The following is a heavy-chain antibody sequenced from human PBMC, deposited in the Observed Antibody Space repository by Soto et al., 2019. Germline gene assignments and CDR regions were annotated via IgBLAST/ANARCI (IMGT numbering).Heavy chain of an antibody. CDR2: MQPSSGRT. Sequence: ASVKVSCKASGDSFTSLDINWVRQTTGQGREWMGWMQPSSGRTGYAQKFQGRVTMTRDTSINTAYMELSSLTSDDTAFYYCARGVHAGVEYWGQGTLVTGSS. V-gene: IGHV1-8*01. J-gene: IGHJ4*02. CDR1: GDSFTSLD. CDR3: ARGVHAGVEY. D-gene: IGHD1-26*01.